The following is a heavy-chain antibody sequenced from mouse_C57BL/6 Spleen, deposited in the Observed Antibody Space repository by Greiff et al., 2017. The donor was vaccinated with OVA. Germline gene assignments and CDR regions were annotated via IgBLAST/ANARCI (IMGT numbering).Heavy chain of an antibody. D-gene: IGHD1-1*01. CDR1: GYAFSSYW. V-gene: IGHV1-80*01. CDR2: IYPGDGDT. CDR3: ARYYYGRSWNYDMDD. Sequence: VQLQQSGAELVKPGASVKISCKASGYAFSSYWMNWVKQRPGKGLEWIGQIYPGDGDTNYNGKFKGKATLTADKSSSTAYMQLSSLTSEDSAVYFCARYYYGRSWNYDMDDWGQGTSVTVSS. J-gene: IGHJ4*01.